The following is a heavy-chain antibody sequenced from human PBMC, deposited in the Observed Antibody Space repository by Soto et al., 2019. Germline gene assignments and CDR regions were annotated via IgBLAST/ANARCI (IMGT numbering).Heavy chain of an antibody. J-gene: IGHJ6*03. V-gene: IGHV3-66*01. CDR3: ARGRVDTAMPRYYYYYYMDV. Sequence: HPGGSLRLSCAASGFTVSSNYMSWVRQAPGKGLEWVSVIYSGGSTYYADSVKGRFTISRDNSKNTLYLQMNSLRAEDTAVYYCARGRVDTAMPRYYYYYYMDVWGKGTTVTVSS. D-gene: IGHD5-18*01. CDR1: GFTVSSNY. CDR2: IYSGGST.